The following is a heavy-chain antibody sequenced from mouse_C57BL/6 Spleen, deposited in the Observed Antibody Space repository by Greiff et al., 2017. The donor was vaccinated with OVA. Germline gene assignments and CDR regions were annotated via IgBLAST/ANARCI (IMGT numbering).Heavy chain of an antibody. CDR1: GFSLTSYG. Sequence: VKLQQSGPGLVQPSQSLSITCTVSGFSLTSYGVHWVRQPPGKGLEWLGVIWSGGSTDYNAAFISRLSISKDNSKSQVFFKMNSLQADDTAIYYCAKNRGVVAPYYFDYWGQGTTLTVSS. CDR3: AKNRGVVAPYYFDY. J-gene: IGHJ2*01. D-gene: IGHD1-1*01. V-gene: IGHV2-4*01. CDR2: IWSGGST.